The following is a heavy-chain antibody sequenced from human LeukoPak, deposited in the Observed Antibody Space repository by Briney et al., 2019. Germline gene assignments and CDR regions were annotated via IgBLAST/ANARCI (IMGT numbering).Heavy chain of an antibody. J-gene: IGHJ4*02. CDR2: ISAYNGNT. D-gene: IGHD1-7*01. V-gene: IGHV1-18*01. CDR1: GYTFTSYG. CDR3: ARDPESIRWELVYYFDY. Sequence: GASVKVSCKASGYTFTSYGISWVRQAPGQGLEWMGWISAYNGNTNYAQKLQGRVTMTTDTSTSTAYMELRSLRSDDTAVYYCARDPESIRWELVYYFDYWGQGTLVTVSS.